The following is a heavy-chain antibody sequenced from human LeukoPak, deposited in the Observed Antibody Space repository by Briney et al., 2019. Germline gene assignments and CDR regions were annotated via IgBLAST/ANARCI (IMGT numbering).Heavy chain of an antibody. CDR2: ASDSGNT. CDR1: GVSISSYY. CDR3: ARDGSTFTSGAMDV. J-gene: IGHJ6*02. V-gene: IGHV4-59*13. D-gene: IGHD3-3*02. Sequence: PAETLFLTCTVSGVSISSYYWSWIRQPPGEGLEWIGYASDSGNTNYNPSLKRRVTISVDTSKNQFSLKLSSVTAADTAVYYCARDGSTFTSGAMDVWGRGTTVTVSS.